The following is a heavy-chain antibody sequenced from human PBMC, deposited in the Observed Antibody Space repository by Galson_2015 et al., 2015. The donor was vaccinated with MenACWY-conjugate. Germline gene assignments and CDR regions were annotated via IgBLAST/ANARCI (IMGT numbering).Heavy chain of an antibody. Sequence: SLRLSCAASGITFSSYAMSWVRQAPGKGLEWVSSISTTGGTTYYADSVKGRFTISRDNSKNTLYLQMNSLRAGDTAVYYCAQGAGSPWFAPWAREPWSSSPQ. J-gene: IGHJ5*02. CDR3: AQGAGSPWFAP. CDR2: ISTTGGTT. D-gene: IGHD3-10*01. V-gene: IGHV3-23*01. CDR1: GITFSSYA.